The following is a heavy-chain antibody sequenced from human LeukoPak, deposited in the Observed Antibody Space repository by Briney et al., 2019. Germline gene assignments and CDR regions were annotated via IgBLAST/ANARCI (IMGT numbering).Heavy chain of an antibody. CDR1: GYTFTSYD. CDR2: MNPDSGNT. V-gene: IGHV1-8*01. D-gene: IGHD5-18*01. CDR3: ARAYTAIILDY. Sequence: GTSVKVSCMASGYTFTSYDINWVRQATGQGLEWMGWMNPDSGNTGYAQKFQGRVTMTRNTSISTAYMELSSLRSEDTAVYYCARAYTAIILDYWGQGTLVSVSS. J-gene: IGHJ4*02.